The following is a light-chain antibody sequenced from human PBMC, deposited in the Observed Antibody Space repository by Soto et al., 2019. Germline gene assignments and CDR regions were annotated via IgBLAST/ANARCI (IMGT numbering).Light chain of an antibody. CDR3: QQYANLPLT. CDR2: DAS. Sequence: DIQMTQSPSSLSASVGDRVTITCQASDDISNYLNWYQQKPGKAPKVLIYDASHLESGVPSRFSGGGSGTEFTFTISSLQAEDIATYYFQQYANLPLTFGPGTKVDI. V-gene: IGKV1-33*01. J-gene: IGKJ3*01. CDR1: DDISNY.